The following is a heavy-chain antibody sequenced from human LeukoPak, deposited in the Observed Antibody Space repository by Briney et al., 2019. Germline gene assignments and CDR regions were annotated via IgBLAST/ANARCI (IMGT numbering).Heavy chain of an antibody. D-gene: IGHD4-17*01. V-gene: IGHV3-23*01. CDR2: ISGSGGST. CDR3: AKEGGYGDQINFDY. CDR1: GFTFSSYA. Sequence: SGGSLRLSCAASGFTFSSYAMSWVRQAPGKGLEWVLAISGSGGSTYYADSVKGRFTISRDNSKNTLYLQMNSLRAEDTAVYYCAKEGGYGDQINFDYWGQGTLVTVSS. J-gene: IGHJ4*02.